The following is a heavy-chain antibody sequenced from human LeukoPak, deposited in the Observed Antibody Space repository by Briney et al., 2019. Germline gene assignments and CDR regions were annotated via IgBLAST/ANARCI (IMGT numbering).Heavy chain of an antibody. CDR3: ARGRALVGAKTYYYYYMDV. CDR1: GGSISSYY. J-gene: IGHJ6*03. CDR2: IYYSGST. Sequence: SETLSLTCTVSGGSISSYYWSWIRQPPGKGLEWIGYIYYSGSTNYNPSLKSRVTISVDTSKNQFSLKLSSVTAADTAVYYCARGRALVGAKTYYYYYMDVWGKGTTATISS. D-gene: IGHD1-26*01. V-gene: IGHV4-59*01.